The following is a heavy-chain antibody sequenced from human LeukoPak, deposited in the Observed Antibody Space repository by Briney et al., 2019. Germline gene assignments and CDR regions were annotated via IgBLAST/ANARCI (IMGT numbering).Heavy chain of an antibody. J-gene: IGHJ6*02. CDR1: GFTFSSYA. Sequence: PGGSLRLSCAASGFTFSSYAMHWVRQAPGKGLEWVAVISYDGSNKHYADSVKGRFTISRDNSKNTLYLQMNSLRAEDTAVYYCARALLGDVWFGELFSYYYYGMDVWGQGTTVTVSS. CDR2: ISYDGSNK. D-gene: IGHD3-10*01. CDR3: ARALLGDVWFGELFSYYYYGMDV. V-gene: IGHV3-30-3*01.